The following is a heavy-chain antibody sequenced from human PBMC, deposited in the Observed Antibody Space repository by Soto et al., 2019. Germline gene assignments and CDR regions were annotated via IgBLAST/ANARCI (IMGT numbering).Heavy chain of an antibody. CDR1: GGTFNNYP. CDR3: ARGRGYSGDDHYYYFDMDI. Sequence: SVKVSCKASGGTFNNYPITWVRQAPGEGLEWMGGSIPIFGTANYAQKFQGRVTISVDESTSTAYMELSSLRSEDTAVYYCARGRGYSGDDHYYYFDMDIWGQGTTVTVSS. V-gene: IGHV1-69*13. D-gene: IGHD5-12*01. J-gene: IGHJ6*02. CDR2: SIPIFGTA.